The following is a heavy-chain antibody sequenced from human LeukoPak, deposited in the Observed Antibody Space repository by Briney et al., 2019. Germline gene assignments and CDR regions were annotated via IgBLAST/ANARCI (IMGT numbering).Heavy chain of an antibody. Sequence: GGSLRLSCAASGFTFSSYWMSWVRQAPGKGMEWVANIKQDGSEKYYVDSVKGRFTISRDNAKNSLYLQMNSLRAEDTAVYYCARAPRNFHWYYGMDVWGQGTTVTVSS. V-gene: IGHV3-7*01. CDR3: ARAPRNFHWYYGMDV. CDR1: GFTFSSYW. D-gene: IGHD3-9*01. J-gene: IGHJ6*02. CDR2: IKQDGSEK.